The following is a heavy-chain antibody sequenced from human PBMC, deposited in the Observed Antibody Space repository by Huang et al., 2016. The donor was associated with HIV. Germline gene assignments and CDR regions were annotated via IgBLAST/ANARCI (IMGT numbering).Heavy chain of an antibody. CDR3: ARARGFLYDSTGYYSRYYFDS. J-gene: IGHJ4*02. Sequence: QVQLVQSGAEVKKPGASVKVSCKASGFNFNNYDFNWVRQASGQGLEWMGWMKPKSGNTGNAQKFQGRVTITRNTSITTADMELRSLRSEDTAVYYCARARGFLYDSTGYYSRYYFDSWGQGTLVTISS. CDR2: MKPKSGNT. CDR1: GFNFNNYD. V-gene: IGHV1-8*03. D-gene: IGHD3-22*01.